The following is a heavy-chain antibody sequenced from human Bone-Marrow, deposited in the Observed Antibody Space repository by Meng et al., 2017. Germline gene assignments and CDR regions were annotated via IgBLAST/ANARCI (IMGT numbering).Heavy chain of an antibody. CDR1: GGSISSGSYY. CDR2: IYTSGST. J-gene: IGHJ4*02. V-gene: IGHV4-61*02. CDR3: ARALGY. D-gene: IGHD7-27*01. Sequence: SETLSLTCTVSGGSISSGSYYWSWIRQPAGKGLEWIGRIYTSGSTNYNPSLKSRVTISVDTSKNQFSLKLSSVTAADTAVYYCARALGYWGQGTLVTGSS.